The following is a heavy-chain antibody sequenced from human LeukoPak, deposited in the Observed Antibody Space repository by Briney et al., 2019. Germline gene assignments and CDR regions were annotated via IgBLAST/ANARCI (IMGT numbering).Heavy chain of an antibody. Sequence: GGSLRLSCAASGCTFSSYWMSWVRQAPGKGLEWVANIKQDGSEKYYVDSVKGRFTISRDNAKNSLYLQMNSLRAEDTAVYYCARVAPYSSGWLYYYYYGMDVWGQGTTVTVSS. D-gene: IGHD6-19*01. CDR2: IKQDGSEK. CDR3: ARVAPYSSGWLYYYYYGMDV. J-gene: IGHJ6*02. V-gene: IGHV3-7*01. CDR1: GCTFSSYW.